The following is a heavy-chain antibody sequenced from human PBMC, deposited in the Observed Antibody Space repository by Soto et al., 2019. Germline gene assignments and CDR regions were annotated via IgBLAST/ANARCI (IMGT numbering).Heavy chain of an antibody. J-gene: IGHJ6*02. Sequence: EGSLRLSCAGSGFTFGSYAMTWVRQAPGKGLERVSTTRSNGEYTYYSNSVKGRFTVSRDNSKNTLYLEMSSLRAEATAVYYGAKGLMRVEVSAARVYGMDVWGQGTTVTVS. V-gene: IGHV3-23*01. D-gene: IGHD2-2*01. CDR2: TRSNGEYT. CDR1: GFTFGSYA. CDR3: AKGLMRVEVSAARVYGMDV.